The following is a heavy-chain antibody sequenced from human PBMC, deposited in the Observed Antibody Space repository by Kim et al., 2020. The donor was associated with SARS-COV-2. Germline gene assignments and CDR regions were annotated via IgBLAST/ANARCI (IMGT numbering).Heavy chain of an antibody. CDR2: ISSSSSYI. J-gene: IGHJ5*02. CDR3: ARDFVQWETGPFDP. V-gene: IGHV3-21*01. Sequence: GGSLRLSCAASGFTFSSYSMNWVRQAPGKGLEWVSSISSSSSYIYYADSVKGRFTISRDNAKNSLYLQMNSLRAEDTAVYYCARDFVQWETGPFDPWGQGTLVTVSS. D-gene: IGHD1-26*01. CDR1: GFTFSSYS.